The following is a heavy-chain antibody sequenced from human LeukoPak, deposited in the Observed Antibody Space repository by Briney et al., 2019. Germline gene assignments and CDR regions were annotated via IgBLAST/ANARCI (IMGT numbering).Heavy chain of an antibody. CDR2: IKQDGSEK. D-gene: IGHD2-2*01. Sequence: PGGSLRLSCAASGFTFSSYATSWVRQAPGKGLEWVANIKQDGSEKYYVDSVKGRFTISRDNAKNSLYLQMNSLRAEDTAVYYCARDLPSSTPLGSAKYYYYYGMDVWGQGTTVTVSS. V-gene: IGHV3-7*01. J-gene: IGHJ6*02. CDR3: ARDLPSSTPLGSAKYYYYYGMDV. CDR1: GFTFSSYA.